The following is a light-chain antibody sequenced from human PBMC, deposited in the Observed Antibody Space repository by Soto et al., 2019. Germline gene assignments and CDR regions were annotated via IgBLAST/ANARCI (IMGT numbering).Light chain of an antibody. J-gene: IGKJ1*01. CDR2: GAS. CDR3: QQYNNWGT. V-gene: IGKV3-15*01. Sequence: EIVMTQSPATLSVSPGERATLSCRASQSVSNNLAWYQQKPGQAPRLLIYGASTRATGIPARFSGSGCGTEFTLTISSLQSEDFAVYYCQQYNNWGTFGQGTKVEIK. CDR1: QSVSNN.